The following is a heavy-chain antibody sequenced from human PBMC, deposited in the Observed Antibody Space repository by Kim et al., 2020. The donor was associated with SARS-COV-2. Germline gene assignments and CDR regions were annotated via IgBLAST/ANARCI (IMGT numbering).Heavy chain of an antibody. CDR3: TRLVRDAATGDF. Sequence: GGSLRLSCAVSGFIFSDHYMDWVRQAPGKGLEWVGRTRAKANSYTTEYAASVRGRFTISRDDSRNSLYLQMNSLKTEDTAVYYCTRLVRDAATGDFWGQGTLLTVSS. D-gene: IGHD2-15*01. J-gene: IGHJ4*02. CDR1: GFIFSDHY. CDR2: TRAKANSYTT. V-gene: IGHV3-72*01.